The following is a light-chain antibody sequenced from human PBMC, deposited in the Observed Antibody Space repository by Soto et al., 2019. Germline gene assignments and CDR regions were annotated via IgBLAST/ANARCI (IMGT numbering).Light chain of an antibody. Sequence: DIQMTQSPSSVSAFVGDRVTITCRASQDISSWLTWYQQTPGKAPKILITAASSLQSGVPSRFSGSGSGTDFTLTITGLQPEDCATYFCQQTYSLPPTFGGGTKVEIK. J-gene: IGKJ4*01. CDR2: AAS. V-gene: IGKV1-12*01. CDR3: QQTYSLPPT. CDR1: QDISSW.